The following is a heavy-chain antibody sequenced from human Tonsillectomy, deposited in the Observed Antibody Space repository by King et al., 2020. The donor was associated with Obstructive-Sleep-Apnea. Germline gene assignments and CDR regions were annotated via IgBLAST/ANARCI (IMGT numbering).Heavy chain of an antibody. CDR3: ARSLNYDILTGYYSPLVTLGYFDY. D-gene: IGHD3-9*01. CDR1: GGSISSYY. V-gene: IGHV4-59*01. CDR2: IYYSGST. Sequence: VQLQESGPGLVKPSETLSLTCTVSGGSISSYYWSWIRQPPGKGLEWIGYIYYSGSTNYNPSLKSRVTISLDTSKNQFSLKLSSVTAADTAVYYCARSLNYDILTGYYSPLVTLGYFDYWGQGTLVTVSS. J-gene: IGHJ4*02.